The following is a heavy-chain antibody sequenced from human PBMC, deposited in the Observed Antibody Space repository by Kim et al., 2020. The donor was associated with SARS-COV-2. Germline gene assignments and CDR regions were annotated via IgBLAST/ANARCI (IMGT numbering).Heavy chain of an antibody. V-gene: IGHV4-31*02. CDR3: ARDLATVTTDAFDI. Sequence: TPSLKRRVTISVDTSKNQFSLKLSSVTAADTAVYYCARDLATVTTDAFDIWGQGTMVTVSS. D-gene: IGHD4-17*01. J-gene: IGHJ3*02.